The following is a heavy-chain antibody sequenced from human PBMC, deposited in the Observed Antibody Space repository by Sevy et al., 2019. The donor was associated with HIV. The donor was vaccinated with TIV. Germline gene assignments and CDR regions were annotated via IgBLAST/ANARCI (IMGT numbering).Heavy chain of an antibody. CDR3: AREYWYFEL. Sequence: GGSLRFSFAASGFTFRTYWMSWVRQAPGKGLEWVANIKQDGSEKYYVDSVKGRFTIFRDNAKNSLYLQMSSLRAEDTAVYYCAREYWYFELWGRRTLVTVSS. J-gene: IGHJ2*01. V-gene: IGHV3-7*01. CDR2: IKQDGSEK. CDR1: GFTFRTYW.